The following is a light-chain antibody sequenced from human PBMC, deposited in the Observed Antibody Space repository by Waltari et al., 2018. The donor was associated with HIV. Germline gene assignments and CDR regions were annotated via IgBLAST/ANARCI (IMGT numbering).Light chain of an antibody. Sequence: QSVLTQPPSVSAAPGQKVTISCSGSGSNMGNNYVSWYQQVPGTAPKVLIYDNNTRPSVILYRFSGSKSGTSATLGITGLQTGDEADYYCGTWDSSLSAVVFGGGTKLTVL. CDR3: GTWDSSLSAVV. CDR1: GSNMGNNY. J-gene: IGLJ2*01. V-gene: IGLV1-51*01. CDR2: DNN.